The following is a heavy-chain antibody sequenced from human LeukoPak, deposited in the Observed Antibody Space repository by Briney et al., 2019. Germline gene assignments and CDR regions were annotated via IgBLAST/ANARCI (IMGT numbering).Heavy chain of an antibody. D-gene: IGHD2-15*01. J-gene: IGHJ6*04. CDR2: IIPLFGTP. CDR3: ASATLRCSGGSCYEMDV. Sequence: SVKVSCKASGGTFSSYTISWVRQAPGQGLEWMGGIIPLFGTPDYAQKFQDRLTITADKSTSTAYMELSSLRSEDTAVYNCASATLRCSGGSCYEMDVWGKGTTVTVSS. CDR1: GGTFSSYT. V-gene: IGHV1-69*06.